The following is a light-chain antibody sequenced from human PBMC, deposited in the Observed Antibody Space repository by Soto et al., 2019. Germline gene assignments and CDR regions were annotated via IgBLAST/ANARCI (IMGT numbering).Light chain of an antibody. V-gene: IGLV2-14*01. J-gene: IGLJ2*01. Sequence: QSALTQPASVSGSPGQSITISCTGTSSDVGGYNSVSWYQQHPGKAPKLMIYDVTNRPSGVSDRFSGSKSGNTASLTISGLQAEDEADYYCSSYASTSTPHVLFGGGTKLTVL. CDR3: SSYASTSTPHVL. CDR1: SSDVGGYNS. CDR2: DVT.